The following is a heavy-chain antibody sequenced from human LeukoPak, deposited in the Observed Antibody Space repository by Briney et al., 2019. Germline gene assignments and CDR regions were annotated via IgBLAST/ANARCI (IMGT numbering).Heavy chain of an antibody. CDR3: ARGRVLLWFGTKNRFDY. D-gene: IGHD3-10*01. J-gene: IGHJ4*02. CDR2: INHSGST. CDR1: GFSFSSYW. V-gene: IGHV4-34*01. Sequence: GSLRLSCAASGFSFSSYWMMWVRQAPGKGLEWIGEINHSGSTNYNPSLKSRVTISVDTSKNQFSLKLSSVTAADTAVYYCARGRVLLWFGTKNRFDYWGQGTLVTVSS.